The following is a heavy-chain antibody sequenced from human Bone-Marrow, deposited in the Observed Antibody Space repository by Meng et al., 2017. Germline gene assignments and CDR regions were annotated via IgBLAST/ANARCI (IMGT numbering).Heavy chain of an antibody. V-gene: IGHV1-46*01. CDR2: INPSGGST. CDR1: GYTFTSNY. D-gene: IGHD1-26*01. J-gene: IGHJ5*02. CDR3: ARVWAVSGSTNWFDP. Sequence: QVPLVQSGAEVKKPGASVKVSCKASGYTFTSNYMHWVRQAPGQGLEWMGIINPSGGSTSYAQKFQGRVTMTRDTSTSTVYMELSSLRSEDTAVYYCARVWAVSGSTNWFDPWGQGTLVTVSS.